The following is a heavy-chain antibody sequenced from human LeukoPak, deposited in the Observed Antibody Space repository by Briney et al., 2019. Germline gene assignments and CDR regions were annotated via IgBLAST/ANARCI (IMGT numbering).Heavy chain of an antibody. D-gene: IGHD1-7*01. Sequence: PSETLSLTFTVYGGSISSYYCRWIRQPPGKGLEWIGYIYYFGSTNYEPSLKSRVTISVVTSKKLFSLKLRSVSGAAPAFYYGARGNNWNYEPFDYWGQGTLVTVSS. CDR3: ARGNNWNYEPFDY. CDR2: IYYFGST. J-gene: IGHJ4*02. V-gene: IGHV4-59*01. CDR1: GGSISSYY.